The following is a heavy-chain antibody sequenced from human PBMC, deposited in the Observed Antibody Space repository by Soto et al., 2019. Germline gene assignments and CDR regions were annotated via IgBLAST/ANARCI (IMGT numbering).Heavy chain of an antibody. D-gene: IGHD2-15*01. CDR1: GGTFSSYT. Sequence: QVQLVQSGAEVKKPGSSVKVSCKASGGTFSSYTISWVRQAPGQGLEWMGRIIPILGIANYAQKFQGRVTSNADKPTSTGYMELSSLRSEETAVYYCARARDNTGMDVWGQGTTVTVSS. J-gene: IGHJ6*02. CDR3: ARARDNTGMDV. CDR2: IIPILGIA. V-gene: IGHV1-69*02.